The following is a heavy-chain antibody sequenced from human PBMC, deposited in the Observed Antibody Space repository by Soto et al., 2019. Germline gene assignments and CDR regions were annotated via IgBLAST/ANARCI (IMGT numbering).Heavy chain of an antibody. CDR3: ARWPQPRYTADPYAVDV. V-gene: IGHV1-69*11. CDR1: GGTFSSSG. J-gene: IGHJ6*02. Sequence: QVHLVQSGTEVKTPWSSVKVSCKASGGTFSSSGFSWVRQAPGQGLEWMGMIVPSLDTTNYAQKFQARVTITADEVTSTAYMELRSLRSEDTAVYYCARWPQPRYTADPYAVDVWGQGTRVIVSS. D-gene: IGHD3-16*02. CDR2: IVPSLDTT.